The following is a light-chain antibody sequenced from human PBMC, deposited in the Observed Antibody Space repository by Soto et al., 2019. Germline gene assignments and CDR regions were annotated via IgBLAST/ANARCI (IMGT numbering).Light chain of an antibody. CDR2: EVT. V-gene: IGLV2-8*01. Sequence: LTQPPSASGSPGQSVTISCTGTSSDVGGYNYVSWYQQHPGKAPKLMIYEVTKRPSGVPDRFSGSKSGNTASLTVSGLQAEDEADYYCSSYAGSTPYVFGTGTKVTVL. CDR1: SSDVGGYNY. J-gene: IGLJ1*01. CDR3: SSYAGSTPYV.